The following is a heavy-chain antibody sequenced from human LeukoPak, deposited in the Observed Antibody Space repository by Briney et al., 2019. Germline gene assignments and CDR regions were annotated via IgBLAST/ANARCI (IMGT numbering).Heavy chain of an antibody. Sequence: PGGSLRLSCAASGFSFIYYNMKWVRQAPGKGLEWVASISSSSSYIYYADSVKGRFTISRDNARNSVYLQMNSLRAEDTAVYYCARDFTYDGYWGQGTLVTVSS. CDR2: ISSSSSYI. D-gene: IGHD2-21*01. CDR1: GFSFIYYN. J-gene: IGHJ4*02. CDR3: ARDFTYDGY. V-gene: IGHV3-21*01.